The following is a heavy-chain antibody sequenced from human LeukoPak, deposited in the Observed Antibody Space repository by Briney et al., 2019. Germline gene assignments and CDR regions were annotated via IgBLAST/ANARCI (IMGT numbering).Heavy chain of an antibody. Sequence: GGSLRLSCAASGFTVSSNYMSWVRQAPGKGLEWVSVIYSDGSTYYADSVKGRFTISRDTSKNTLYLQMNSLRAEDTAVYYCARDKEYYYDSSGYYYYYYMDVWGKGTTVTVSS. CDR1: GFTVSSNY. CDR3: ARDKEYYYDSSGYYYYYYMDV. D-gene: IGHD3-22*01. V-gene: IGHV3-53*01. J-gene: IGHJ6*03. CDR2: IYSDGST.